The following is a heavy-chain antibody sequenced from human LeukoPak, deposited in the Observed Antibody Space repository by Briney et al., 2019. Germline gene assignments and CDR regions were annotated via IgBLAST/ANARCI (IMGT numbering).Heavy chain of an antibody. D-gene: IGHD5-18*01. V-gene: IGHV4-34*01. Sequence: SETLSLTCAVYVGSFSGYYWSWIRQPPGKGLEWIGEINHSGSTNYNPSLKSRVTISVDTSKNQFSLKLSSVTAADTAVYYCARRGGYSYGYVVDYWGQGTLVTVSS. CDR2: INHSGST. J-gene: IGHJ4*02. CDR3: ARRGGYSYGYVVDY. CDR1: VGSFSGYY.